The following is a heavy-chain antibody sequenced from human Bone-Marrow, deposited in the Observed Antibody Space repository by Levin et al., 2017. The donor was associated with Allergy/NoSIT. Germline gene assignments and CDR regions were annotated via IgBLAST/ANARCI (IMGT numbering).Heavy chain of an antibody. CDR2: ITSSSSYI. V-gene: IGHV3-21*01. CDR1: GFTFSTYS. CDR3: ARGLEYSGLP. J-gene: IGHJ5*02. Sequence: GESLKISCAASGFTFSTYSMNWVRQAPGKGLNWVSSITSSSSYIYYADSVKGRFTITRDNAKNSLYLQMNSLRAEDTAVYYCARGLEYSGLPWGQGTLVIVSS. D-gene: IGHD5-12*01.